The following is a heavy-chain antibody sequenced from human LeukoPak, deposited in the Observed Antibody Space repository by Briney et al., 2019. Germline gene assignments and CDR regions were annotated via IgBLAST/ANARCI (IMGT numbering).Heavy chain of an antibody. CDR2: ISSSGSTI. CDR3: ARGEWDIVVVPAAIDAFDI. D-gene: IGHD2-2*01. CDR1: GFTFSDYY. J-gene: IGHJ3*02. V-gene: IGHV3-11*01. Sequence: GGSLRLSCAASGFTFSDYYMSWIRQAPGKGREWVSYISSSGSTIYYADSVKGRFTISRDNAKNSLNLQMNSLRAEDTAVYYCARGEWDIVVVPAAIDAFDIWGQGTMVTVSS.